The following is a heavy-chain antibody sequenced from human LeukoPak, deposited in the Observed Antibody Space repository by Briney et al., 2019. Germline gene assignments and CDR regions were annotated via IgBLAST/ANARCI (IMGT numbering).Heavy chain of an antibody. D-gene: IGHD1-7*01. CDR1: GGSISSHD. Sequence: PSETLSLTCTASGGSISSHDWSWIRQPPGKGLEWMGYIYYSGSNNYNPSLKSRVTISVDTSKTQFSLKLSSVTAADTAVYYCARVDGTGTSYYYYMDVWGKGTTVTVSS. CDR3: ARVDGTGTSYYYYMDV. V-gene: IGHV4-59*11. J-gene: IGHJ6*03. CDR2: IYYSGSN.